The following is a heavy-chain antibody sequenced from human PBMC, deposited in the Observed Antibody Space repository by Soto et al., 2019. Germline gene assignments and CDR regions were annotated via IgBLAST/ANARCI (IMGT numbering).Heavy chain of an antibody. J-gene: IGHJ4*02. Sequence: EVQLVESGGGLVQPGGSLRLSCAASGFTFSDHYMDWVRQAPGKGLEWLGRTRNKPNSYTTEYAASVKGRFTISIDESKNSLYLQMNSLKTEDTAVYYCRLVVVATGFEYWGQGTLVTVS. D-gene: IGHD2-15*01. CDR3: RLVVVATGFEY. V-gene: IGHV3-72*01. CDR1: GFTFSDHY. CDR2: TRNKPNSYTT.